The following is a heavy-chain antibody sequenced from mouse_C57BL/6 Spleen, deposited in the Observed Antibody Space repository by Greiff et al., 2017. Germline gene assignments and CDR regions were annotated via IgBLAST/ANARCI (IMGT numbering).Heavy chain of an antibody. V-gene: IGHV5-16*01. CDR2: INYDGSST. CDR3: ARGVYYYGSSPYYYAMDY. D-gene: IGHD1-1*01. Sequence: EVQVVESEGGLVQPGSSMKLSCTASGFTFSDYYMAWVRQVPEKGLEWVANINYDGSSTYYLDSLKSRFIISRDNAKNILYLQMSSLKSEDTATYYCARGVYYYGSSPYYYAMDYWGQGTSVTVSS. CDR1: GFTFSDYY. J-gene: IGHJ4*01.